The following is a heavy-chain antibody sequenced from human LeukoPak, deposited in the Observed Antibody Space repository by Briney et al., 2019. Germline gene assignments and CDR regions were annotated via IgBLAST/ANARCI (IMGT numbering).Heavy chain of an antibody. J-gene: IGHJ3*02. D-gene: IGHD1-26*01. CDR3: ARQNGWELLAFDI. CDR1: GFTFNRYW. CDR2: INQDGSEK. Sequence: GGSLRLSCVVSGFTFNRYWMSWVRQAPGKGLEWVANINQDGSEKYYGDSVKGRFTISRDNAKNSLYLQMNSLRAEDTAVYYCARQNGWELLAFDIWGQGTMVTVSS. V-gene: IGHV3-7*01.